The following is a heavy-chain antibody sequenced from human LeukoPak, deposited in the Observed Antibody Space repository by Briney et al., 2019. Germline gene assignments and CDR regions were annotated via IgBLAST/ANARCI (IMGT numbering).Heavy chain of an antibody. J-gene: IGHJ5*02. CDR2: IYTSGST. V-gene: IGHV4-4*07. CDR3: ARDGSSSWSPWFDP. D-gene: IGHD6-13*01. CDR1: GGSISSYY. Sequence: PSETLSLTCTVSGGSISSYYWSWIRQPAGKGLEWIGRIYTSGSTNYNPSLKSRVTMSVDTSKNQFSLKLSSVTAADTAVYYCARDGSSSWSPWFDPWGQGTLVTVSS.